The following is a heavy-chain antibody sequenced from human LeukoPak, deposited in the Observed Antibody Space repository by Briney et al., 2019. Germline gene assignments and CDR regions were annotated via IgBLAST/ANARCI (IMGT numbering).Heavy chain of an antibody. V-gene: IGHV3-30-3*01. J-gene: IGHJ4*02. Sequence: GRSLRLSCAASGFTFSSYAMHWVRQAPGKGLEWVAVISYDGSNKYYADSVKGRFTISRDNSKNTLYLQMNSLRAEDTAVYYCARGLRGSGWYSVYFDYWGQGTLVTVSS. D-gene: IGHD6-19*01. CDR2: ISYDGSNK. CDR3: ARGLRGSGWYSVYFDY. CDR1: GFTFSSYA.